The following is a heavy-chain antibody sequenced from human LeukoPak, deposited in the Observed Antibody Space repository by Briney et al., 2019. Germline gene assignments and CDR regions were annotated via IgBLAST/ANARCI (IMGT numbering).Heavy chain of an antibody. CDR2: IYYSGST. J-gene: IGHJ4*02. D-gene: IGHD2-15*01. CDR3: ARASDSLSFDY. CDR1: GGSISSYY. V-gene: IGHV4-59*01. Sequence: SETLSLTCTVSGGSISSYYWSWIRQPPGQGLEWIGYIYYSGSTNYNTSHKSRVTISVDTSKNQFSQKLSSVTAADTAVYYCARASDSLSFDYWGQGTLVTVSS.